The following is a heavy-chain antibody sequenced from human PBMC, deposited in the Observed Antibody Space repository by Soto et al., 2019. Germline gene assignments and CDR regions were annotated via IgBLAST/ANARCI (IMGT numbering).Heavy chain of an antibody. CDR2: MNPNSGNT. J-gene: IGHJ6*02. V-gene: IGHV1-8*01. CDR3: ARDKQERLFYYYYGLDV. D-gene: IGHD1-1*01. CDR1: GYTFTSYD. Sequence: ASVKVSCKASGYTFTSYDINWVRQATGQGLEWMGWMNPNSGNTGYAQKFQGRVTMTRNTSISTAYMELSSLRSEDTAVYYCARDKQERLFYYYYGLDVWGQGTTVTVSS.